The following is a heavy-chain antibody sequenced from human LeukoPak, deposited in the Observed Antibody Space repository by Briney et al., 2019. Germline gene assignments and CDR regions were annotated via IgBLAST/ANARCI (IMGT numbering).Heavy chain of an antibody. CDR2: ISNDGSQK. J-gene: IGHJ4*02. CDR1: GFPFSSYS. D-gene: IGHD4-23*01. Sequence: GGSLRLSCAASGFPFSSYSMHWVCQAPRNGLEWVAVISNDGSQKYYADSVKGRFIISRDNSKNTLSLQMNTLRPDDTAVFYCARDPNRLADYGGDYFDHWGQGTLVTVSS. CDR3: ARDPNRLADYGGDYFDH. V-gene: IGHV3-30*04.